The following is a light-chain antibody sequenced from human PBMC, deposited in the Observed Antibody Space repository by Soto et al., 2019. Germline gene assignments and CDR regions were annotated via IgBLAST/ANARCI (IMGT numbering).Light chain of an antibody. Sequence: SEFPATLCGRQGDKDTFACRASQTISSWLAWYQQKPGKAPKLLIYDASSLKSGVPSRFSGSGSVTEFTLTISSLQPEDFATYYCQQYNIYPWTFGQGTKVDIK. CDR3: QQYNIYPWT. CDR1: QTISSW. V-gene: IGKV1-5*01. J-gene: IGKJ1*01. CDR2: DAS.